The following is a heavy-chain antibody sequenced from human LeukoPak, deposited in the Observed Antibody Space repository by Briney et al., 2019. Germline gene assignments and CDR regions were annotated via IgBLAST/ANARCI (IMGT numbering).Heavy chain of an antibody. J-gene: IGHJ5*02. V-gene: IGHV4-61*02. D-gene: IGHD3-10*01. CDR1: GGTISSGPYY. CDR3: ARVSGRGPWGGFDP. Sequence: PSDTLSLTCTVSGGTISSGPYYWTWIPQPAGKGLEWIGRIYTSGSTNYNPSLKSRVTMSVDTSKNQFSLELSSVTAADTAVYYCARVSGRGPWGGFDPWGQGTLVTVSS. CDR2: IYTSGST.